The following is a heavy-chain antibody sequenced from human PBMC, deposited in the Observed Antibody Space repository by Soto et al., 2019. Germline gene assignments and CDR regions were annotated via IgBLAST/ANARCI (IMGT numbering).Heavy chain of an antibody. CDR1: GVPVSSGSNH. CDR3: ARDVSDGGWLDC. Sequence: QVQLQESGPGLVKPSETLSLTCTVSGVPVSSGSNHWSWIRQPPGKGLEWIGYISHSGNTDYSSSLESRAIISIDTSNNQFSLKLSSVTAADTAVYYCARDVSDGGWLDCWGQGTLVTVSS. D-gene: IGHD6-19*01. CDR2: ISHSGNT. J-gene: IGHJ4*02. V-gene: IGHV4-61*01.